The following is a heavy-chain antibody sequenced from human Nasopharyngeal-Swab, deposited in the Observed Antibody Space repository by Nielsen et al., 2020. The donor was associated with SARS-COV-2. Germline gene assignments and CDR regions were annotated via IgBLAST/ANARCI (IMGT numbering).Heavy chain of an antibody. J-gene: IGHJ4*02. CDR3: AKKVSVAAYGADDS. D-gene: IGHD6-19*01. V-gene: IGHV3-23*01. CDR2: ISGDGRST. Sequence: VRQAPGKGLEWVSAISGDGRSTYYADPVKGRFTISRDNSKNTLFLQMNGLRAEDTAVYYCAKKVSVAAYGADDSWGQGTLVIVSS.